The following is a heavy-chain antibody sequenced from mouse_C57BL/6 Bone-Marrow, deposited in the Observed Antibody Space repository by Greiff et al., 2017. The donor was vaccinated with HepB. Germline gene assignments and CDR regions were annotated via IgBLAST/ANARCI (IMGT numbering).Heavy chain of an antibody. D-gene: IGHD1-1*01. CDR3: ARNYPHYYGSSYHWYFGV. Sequence: QVQLQQSGPGLVQPSQSLSITCTVSGFSLTSYGVHWVRQSPGKGLEWLGVIWSGGSTDYNAAFISSLSISKDNSKSQVFFKMNSLQADDTAIYYCARNYPHYYGSSYHWYFGVWGTGTTVTVSS. CDR2: IWSGGST. V-gene: IGHV2-2*01. CDR1: GFSLTSYG. J-gene: IGHJ1*03.